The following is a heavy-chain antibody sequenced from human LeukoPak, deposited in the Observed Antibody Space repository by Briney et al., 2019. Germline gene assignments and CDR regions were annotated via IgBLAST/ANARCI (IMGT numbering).Heavy chain of an antibody. CDR3: AKDAHEWELLAYFDY. Sequence: PGGSLRLSCAASGFTVSSNYMSWVRQAPGKGLEWVSVIYSGGSTYYADSVKGRFTISRDNSKNTLYLQMNSLRAEDTAVYYCAKDAHEWELLAYFDYWGQGTLVTVSS. D-gene: IGHD1-26*01. V-gene: IGHV3-66*01. CDR2: IYSGGST. CDR1: GFTVSSNY. J-gene: IGHJ4*02.